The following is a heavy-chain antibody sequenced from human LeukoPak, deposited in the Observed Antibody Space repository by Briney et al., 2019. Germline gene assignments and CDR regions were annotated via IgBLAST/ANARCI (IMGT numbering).Heavy chain of an antibody. Sequence: GRSLRLSCAASGFTFSDYYMGWIRQAPGQGLEWVSYISSSGSTIYYADSVKGRFTISRDNAKNSLYLQMNSLRAEDTAVYYCARSRSRLWFGESWGQGNLVTVSS. CDR3: ARSRSRLWFGES. CDR1: GFTFSDYY. J-gene: IGHJ5*02. CDR2: ISSSGSTI. D-gene: IGHD3-10*01. V-gene: IGHV3-11*01.